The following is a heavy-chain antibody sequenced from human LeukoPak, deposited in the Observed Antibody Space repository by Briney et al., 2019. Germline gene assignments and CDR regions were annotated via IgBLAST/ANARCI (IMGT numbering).Heavy chain of an antibody. J-gene: IGHJ5*02. CDR3: ARAGGYCSSTSCYGGYNWFDP. CDR1: GYTFSSYY. CDR2: INPSGGST. V-gene: IGHV1-46*01. Sequence: GASVKVSCKASGYTFSSYYMHWVRQAPGQGLEWMGTINPSGGSTSYAQKFQGRVTMTRDTSTSTVYMELSSLRSEDTAVYYCARAGGYCSSTSCYGGYNWFDPWGQGTLVTVSS. D-gene: IGHD2-2*01.